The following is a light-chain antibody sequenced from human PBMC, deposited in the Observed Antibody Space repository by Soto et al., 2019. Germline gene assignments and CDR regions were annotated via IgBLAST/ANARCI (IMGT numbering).Light chain of an antibody. CDR2: GAS. Sequence: EIVMTQSPATLSVSPGERATLSCRASQSVSSNLAWYQQKPGQAPGLLIYGASTRATGIPARFSGSGSGTEFTLTISSLQSEDFALYYCQQYNNWPRTFGQGTKVEIK. J-gene: IGKJ1*01. CDR1: QSVSSN. CDR3: QQYNNWPRT. V-gene: IGKV3-15*01.